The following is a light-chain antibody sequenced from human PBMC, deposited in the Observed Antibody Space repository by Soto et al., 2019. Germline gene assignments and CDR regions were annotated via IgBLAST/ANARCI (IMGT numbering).Light chain of an antibody. Sequence: QSVLTKPPSVSGAPGQRVTISCTGSSSNIGAGYDVHWYQQLPGTAPKLLIYGNSNRPSGVPDRFSGSKYSTSASLAITGLQAEDEADYYCQYYDSSLSGYVFGTGTKATVL. CDR3: QYYDSSLSGYV. J-gene: IGLJ1*01. V-gene: IGLV1-40*01. CDR2: GNS. CDR1: SSNIGAGYD.